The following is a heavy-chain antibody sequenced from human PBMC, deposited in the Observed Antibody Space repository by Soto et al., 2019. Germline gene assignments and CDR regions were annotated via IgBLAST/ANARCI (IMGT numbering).Heavy chain of an antibody. Sequence: PGGSLRLSCAASGFTFRSYGMSWVRQAPGKGLEWVSSISSTSSYIYYADSVKGRFTISRDNAKNSLYLQMNSLRAEDTAVYYCARSGGTTTGFYLDYWGQGTLVTVSS. D-gene: IGHD2-2*01. CDR1: GFTFRSYG. CDR3: ARSGGTTTGFYLDY. V-gene: IGHV3-21*01. J-gene: IGHJ4*02. CDR2: ISSTSSYI.